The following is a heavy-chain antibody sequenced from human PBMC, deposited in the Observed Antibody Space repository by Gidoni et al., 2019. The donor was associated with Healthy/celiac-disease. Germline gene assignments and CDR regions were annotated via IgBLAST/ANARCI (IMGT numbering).Heavy chain of an antibody. D-gene: IGHD4-17*01. J-gene: IGHJ4*02. CDR3: AREGDYVIDY. V-gene: IGHV4-34*01. Sequence: QVQLQQWGAGLLKPSETLSLTCAVYGGSFSGYYWSWIRQPPGKGLESIGEINHSGITNYNPSLKSLVTISVDTSKNQFALKVSSVTAADTAVYYCAREGDYVIDYWGQGTLVTVSS. CDR2: INHSGIT. CDR1: GGSFSGYY.